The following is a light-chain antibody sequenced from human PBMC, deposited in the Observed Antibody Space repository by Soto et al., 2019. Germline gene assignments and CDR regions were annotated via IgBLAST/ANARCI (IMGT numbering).Light chain of an antibody. V-gene: IGLV2-14*01. CDR3: ISYTSSNTWV. CDR1: SRDVGDYNY. J-gene: IGLJ3*02. CDR2: EVS. Sequence: QSALTQPASVSGSPGQSITISCTGTSRDVGDYNYVSWYQHHPGQAPKIIIYEVSDRPSGVSNRFSGSKSGNTASLTISGLQAEDEADYYCISYTSSNTWVFGGGTKVTVL.